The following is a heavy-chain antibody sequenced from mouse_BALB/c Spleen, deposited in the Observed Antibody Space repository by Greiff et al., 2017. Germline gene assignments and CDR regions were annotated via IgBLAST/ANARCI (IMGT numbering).Heavy chain of an antibody. J-gene: IGHJ4*01. CDR3: TRGIYYGYDGYYAMDY. CDR2: IYPGNSDT. CDR1: GYTFTSYW. D-gene: IGHD2-2*01. V-gene: IGHV1-5*01. Sequence: EVQLQQSGTVLARPGASVKMSCKASGYTFTSYWMHWVKQRPGQGLEWIGAIYPGNSDTSYNQKFKGKAKLTAVTSTSTAYMELSSLTNEDSAVYYCTRGIYYGYDGYYAMDYWGQGTSVTVSS.